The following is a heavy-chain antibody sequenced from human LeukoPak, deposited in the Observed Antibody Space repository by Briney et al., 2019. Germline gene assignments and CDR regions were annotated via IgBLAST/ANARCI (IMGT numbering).Heavy chain of an antibody. CDR1: GFTFSRHG. D-gene: IGHD3-3*01. V-gene: IGHV3-30*03. CDR2: ISNDGSRK. Sequence: GGSLRLSCAPPGFTFSRHGMHWVRQAPGKGLEWVAIISNDGSRKYYAHSVEGRFTISRDNSKNTLYLQMDSLRAEDTAVYYCARDRAWNYFDYWGQGTLVTVSS. CDR3: ARDRAWNYFDY. J-gene: IGHJ4*02.